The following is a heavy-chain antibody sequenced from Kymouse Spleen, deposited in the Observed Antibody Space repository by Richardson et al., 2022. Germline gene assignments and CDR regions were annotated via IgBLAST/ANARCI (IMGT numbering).Heavy chain of an antibody. J-gene: IGHJ6*02. CDR2: ISSSGSTI. V-gene: IGHV3-11*01. D-gene: IGHD3-10*01. CDR1: GFTFSDYY. Sequence: QVQLVESGGGLVKPGGSLRLSCAASGFTFSDYYMSWIRQAPGKGLEWVSYISSSGSTIYYADSVKGRFTISRDNAKNSLYLQMNSLRAEDTAVYYCARERDYYGSGSYYWDYYYGMDVWGQGTTVTVSS. CDR3: ARERDYYGSGSYYWDYYYGMDV.